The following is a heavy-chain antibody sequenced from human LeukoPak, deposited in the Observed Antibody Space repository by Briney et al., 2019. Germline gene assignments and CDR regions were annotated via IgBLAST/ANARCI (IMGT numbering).Heavy chain of an antibody. D-gene: IGHD6-6*01. CDR2: ISGYGGTT. V-gene: IGHV3-23*01. J-gene: IGHJ4*02. CDR1: GFTFSSYA. CDR3: AKDKGGFKYSSSSLDY. Sequence: GGSLRLSCAASGFTFSSYATSWVRQAPGKGLEWVSAISGYGGTTYYAGSVKGRFTISRDNSKNTLYLQMTSLRAEDTAIYYCAKDKGGFKYSSSSLDYWGQGTLATVSS.